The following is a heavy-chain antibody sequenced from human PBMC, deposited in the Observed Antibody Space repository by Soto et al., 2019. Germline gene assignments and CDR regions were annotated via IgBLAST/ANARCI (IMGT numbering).Heavy chain of an antibody. Sequence: EVQLVESGGGLVRPGGSLRLSCAVSGFTFTNYGTHGVRQAPGKGLVWVSRINNDGSGTSYADSVKGRFTISRDNAKNTLYLQMDSLRAEDTGVYFCGSVFEYWGQGTPVTVSS. J-gene: IGHJ4*02. CDR2: INNDGSGT. CDR3: GSVFEY. V-gene: IGHV3-74*01. CDR1: GFTFTNYG.